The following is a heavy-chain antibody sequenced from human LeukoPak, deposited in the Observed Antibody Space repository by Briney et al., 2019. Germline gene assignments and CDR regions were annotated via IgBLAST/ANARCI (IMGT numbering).Heavy chain of an antibody. Sequence: PSETLSLTCTVSGGSINSYYWSWIRQPPGKGLEWIGYIYYSGSTNYNPSLKSRVTISVDTSKNQFSLKLSSVTAADTAVYYCARHVGGSNSWYDYWGQGTLVTVSS. V-gene: IGHV4-59*08. CDR1: GGSINSYY. CDR3: ARHVGGSNSWYDY. J-gene: IGHJ4*02. D-gene: IGHD6-13*01. CDR2: IYYSGST.